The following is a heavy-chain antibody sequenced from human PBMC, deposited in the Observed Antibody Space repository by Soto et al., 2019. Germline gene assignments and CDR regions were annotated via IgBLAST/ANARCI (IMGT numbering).Heavy chain of an antibody. CDR3: AKGSFDY. Sequence: SLRLSCAASGFTFSSYGMHWVRQAPGKGLEWVAVISYDGSNKYYADSVKGRFTISRDNSKNTLYLQMNSLRAEDTAVYYCAKGSFDYWGQGTLVTVSS. CDR2: ISYDGSNK. V-gene: IGHV3-30*18. J-gene: IGHJ4*02. CDR1: GFTFSSYG.